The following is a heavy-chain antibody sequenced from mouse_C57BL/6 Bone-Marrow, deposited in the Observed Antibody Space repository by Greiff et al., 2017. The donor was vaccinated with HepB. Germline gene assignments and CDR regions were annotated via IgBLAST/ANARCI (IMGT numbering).Heavy chain of an antibody. CDR2: IYPRSGNT. Sequence: VQLQQSGAELARPGASVKLSCKASGYTFTSYGISWVKQRTGQGLEWIGEIYPRSGNTYYNEKFKGKATLTADKSSSTAYMELRSLTSEGSAVYFCARGPYDSLYFDYWGQGTTLTVSS. CDR1: GYTFTSYG. V-gene: IGHV1-81*01. CDR3: ARGPYDSLYFDY. D-gene: IGHD2-4*01. J-gene: IGHJ2*01.